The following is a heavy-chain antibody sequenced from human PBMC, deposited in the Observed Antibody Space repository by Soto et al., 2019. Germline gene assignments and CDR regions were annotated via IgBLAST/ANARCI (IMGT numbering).Heavy chain of an antibody. Sequence: QLVLVQSGAEVKKPGSSVKVSCKASGGTFNNYAVTWVRQAPGQGLEWMGGLIPALGTPNYAQKFQDRVTITADESTSSAYMELSRLRPDDTAIYYCASSYGTSWYGDYWGQGTLVTVSS. CDR2: LIPALGTP. CDR3: ASSYGTSWYGDY. CDR1: GGTFNNYA. J-gene: IGHJ4*02. D-gene: IGHD6-13*01. V-gene: IGHV1-69*01.